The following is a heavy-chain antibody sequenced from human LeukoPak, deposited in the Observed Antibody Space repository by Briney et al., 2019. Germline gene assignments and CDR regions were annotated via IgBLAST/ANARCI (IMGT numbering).Heavy chain of an antibody. J-gene: IGHJ3*02. D-gene: IGHD4-17*01. CDR3: AVNYGDDAFDI. V-gene: IGHV4-4*07. CDR1: GGSISSYY. CDR2: IYTSGST. Sequence: SETLSLACTVSGGSISSYYWSWIRQPAGKGLEWIGRIYTSGSTNYNPSLKSRVTMSVGTSKNHFSLKLSSVTAADTAVYYCAVNYGDDAFDIWGQGTMVTVSS.